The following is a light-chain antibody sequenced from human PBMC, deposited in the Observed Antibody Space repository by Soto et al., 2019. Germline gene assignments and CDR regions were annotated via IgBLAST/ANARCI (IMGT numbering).Light chain of an antibody. J-gene: IGKJ1*01. CDR3: HQCGNSHWT. Sequence: EIVLTRSPGTLSLSPGERATLSCRASQTVSSTYLVWYQQKPGQAPRLLIYGASSRAPGVSDRFSGSGSGTDFTLTISRLEPEDFAVYYCHQCGNSHWTFGQGTKVEIK. CDR1: QTVSSTY. V-gene: IGKV3-20*01. CDR2: GAS.